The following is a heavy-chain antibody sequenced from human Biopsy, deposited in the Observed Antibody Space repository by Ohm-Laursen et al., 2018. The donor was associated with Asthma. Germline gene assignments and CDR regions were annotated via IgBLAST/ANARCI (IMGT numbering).Heavy chain of an antibody. CDR1: GGSISVSNW. CDR3: ARRWRSYDSSNYYLDQ. D-gene: IGHD3-22*01. V-gene: IGHV4-4*01. J-gene: IGHJ4*02. Sequence: TLSLTCDVSGGSISVSNWWSWVRQPPGRGLEWIGQIYHLGNANYNPSLKSRVTTSVDKSKNQFSLKLTSVTAADTAVYFCARRWRSYDSSNYYLDQWGQGTLVTVSS. CDR2: IYHLGNA.